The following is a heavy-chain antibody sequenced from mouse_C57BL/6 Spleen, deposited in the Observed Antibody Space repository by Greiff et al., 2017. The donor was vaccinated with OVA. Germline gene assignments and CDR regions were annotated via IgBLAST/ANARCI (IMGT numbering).Heavy chain of an antibody. D-gene: IGHD1-1*01. CDR3: ARTTVVAHYYAMDY. CDR1: GFSLTSYA. V-gene: IGHV2-9-1*01. J-gene: IGHJ4*01. CDR2: IWTGGGT. Sequence: VKVVESGPGLVAPSQSLSIPCTVSGFSLTSYAISWVRQPPGKGLEWLGVIWTGGGTNYNSALKSRLSISKDNSKSQVFLKMNSLQTDDTARYYGARTTVVAHYYAMDYWGQGTSVTVSS.